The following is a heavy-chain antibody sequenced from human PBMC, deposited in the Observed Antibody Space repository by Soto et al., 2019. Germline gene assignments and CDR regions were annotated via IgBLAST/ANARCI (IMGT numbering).Heavy chain of an antibody. J-gene: IGHJ4*02. V-gene: IGHV4-61*08. CDR1: GGSISSDDYY. Sequence: SETLSLTCTVSGGSISSDDYYWSWIRQPPGKGLEWIGYIYYSGSTNYTPSLQSRVSISIDTSKNQFSLKLSSVTAADTAVYYCARDGAHYIVERYFDYWGQGTLVTVSS. D-gene: IGHD2-15*01. CDR2: IYYSGST. CDR3: ARDGAHYIVERYFDY.